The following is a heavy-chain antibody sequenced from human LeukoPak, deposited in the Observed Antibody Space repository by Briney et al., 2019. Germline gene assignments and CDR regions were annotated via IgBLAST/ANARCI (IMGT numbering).Heavy chain of an antibody. CDR1: GYTFTSYG. Sequence: ASVKVSCKASGYTFTSYGISWVRQAPGQGLEWMGRISVSNGNTNYAQNLQGRVTMTTDTSTSTAYMELRSLRSDDTAVYYCAREGNPIYYYYMDVWGKGTTVTVSS. J-gene: IGHJ6*03. CDR3: AREGNPIYYYYMDV. CDR2: ISVSNGNT. V-gene: IGHV1-18*01.